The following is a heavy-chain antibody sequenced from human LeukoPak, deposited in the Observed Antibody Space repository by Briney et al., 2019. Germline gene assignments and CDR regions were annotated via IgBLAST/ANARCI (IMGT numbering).Heavy chain of an antibody. CDR2: ISSSSSTI. V-gene: IGHV3-48*01. CDR1: GFTFSSYS. Sequence: GGSLRLSCAASGFTFSSYSMNWDRQAPGKGLEWVSYISSSSSTIYYADSVKGRFTISRDNSKNTLYLQMNSLRAEDTAVYYCAKNLFYDSSGYYFDYWGQGTLVTVSS. CDR3: AKNLFYDSSGYYFDY. J-gene: IGHJ4*02. D-gene: IGHD3-22*01.